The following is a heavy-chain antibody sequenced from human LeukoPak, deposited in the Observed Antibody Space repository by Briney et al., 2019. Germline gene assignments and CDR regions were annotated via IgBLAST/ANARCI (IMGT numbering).Heavy chain of an antibody. CDR2: ISAYNGNT. CDR3: ARGPITMVRGVIISDYYYYYMDV. D-gene: IGHD3-10*01. V-gene: IGHV1-18*04. Sequence: ASVKVSCKASGYTFTGYYMHWVRQAPGQGLEWMGWISAYNGNTNYAQKLQGRVTMTTDTSTSTAYMELRSLRSDDTAVYYCARGPITMVRGVIISDYYYYYMDVWGKGTTVTVSS. J-gene: IGHJ6*03. CDR1: GYTFTGYY.